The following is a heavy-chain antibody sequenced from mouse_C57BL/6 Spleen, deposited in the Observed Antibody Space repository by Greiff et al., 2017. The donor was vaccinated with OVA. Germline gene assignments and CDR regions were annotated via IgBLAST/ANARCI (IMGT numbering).Heavy chain of an antibody. J-gene: IGHJ1*03. V-gene: IGHV5-17*01. CDR3: ARRGVTTVVAPNWYFDV. Sequence: EVQRVESGGGLVKPGGSLKLSCAASGFTFSDYGMHWVRQAPEKGLEWVAYISSGSSTIYYADTVKGRFTISRDNAKNTLFLQMTSLRSENTAMYYCARRGVTTVVAPNWYFDVWGTGTTVTVSS. CDR1: GFTFSDYG. CDR2: ISSGSSTI. D-gene: IGHD1-1*01.